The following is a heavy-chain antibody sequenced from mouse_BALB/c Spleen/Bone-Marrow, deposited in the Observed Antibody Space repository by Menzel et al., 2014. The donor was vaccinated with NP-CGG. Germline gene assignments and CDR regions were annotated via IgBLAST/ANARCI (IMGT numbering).Heavy chain of an antibody. CDR1: GFTFRDHY. J-gene: IGHJ4*01. CDR3: ARQGTLDY. CDR2: ISNGGGST. V-gene: IGHV5-12*02. Sequence: EVKLMESGGGLVQPGGSLKLSCATSGFTFRDHYMYWVRQTPEKRLEWVAYISNGGGSTYYPDTVKGRFTISRDNAKNTLYLQMSRLKPEDTAMYYCARQGTLDYWGQGTSVTVSS.